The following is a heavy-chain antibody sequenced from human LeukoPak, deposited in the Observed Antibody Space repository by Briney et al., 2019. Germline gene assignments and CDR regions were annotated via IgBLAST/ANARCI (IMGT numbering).Heavy chain of an antibody. V-gene: IGHV1-69*01. J-gene: IGHJ5*02. Sequence: GSSVKLSCKASGGTFSRYAIGWVRQAPGQGLEWMGGIIPIFGTANYAQKFQGRVTITADESTSTVYMDMNSLRSEDTAVYYGARDRESEQTILGVVTIRGWFDPWAQGTLVPVSS. CDR3: ARDRESEQTILGVVTIRGWFDP. CDR1: GGTFSRYA. CDR2: IIPIFGTA. D-gene: IGHD3-3*01.